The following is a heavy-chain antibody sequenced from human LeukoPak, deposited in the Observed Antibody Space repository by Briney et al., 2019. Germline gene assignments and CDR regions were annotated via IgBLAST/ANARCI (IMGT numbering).Heavy chain of an antibody. J-gene: IGHJ2*01. Sequence: SETLSLTCTVSGGSISSYYWSWIRQPPGKGLEWIGYIYYSGSTNYNPSLKSRVTLSVDTSKNQFSLKLSSVTAADTAVYYCARLRGPLGRYYDSSGYYSGYWYFDLWGRGTLVTVSS. CDR1: GGSISSYY. CDR2: IYYSGST. CDR3: ARLRGPLGRYYDSSGYYSGYWYFDL. V-gene: IGHV4-59*08. D-gene: IGHD3-22*01.